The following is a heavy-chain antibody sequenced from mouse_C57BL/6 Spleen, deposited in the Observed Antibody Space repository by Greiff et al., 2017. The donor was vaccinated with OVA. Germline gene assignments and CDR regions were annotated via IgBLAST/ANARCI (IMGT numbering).Heavy chain of an antibody. D-gene: IGHD2-12*01. J-gene: IGHJ2*01. CDR3: ARSTRYGDYFDY. V-gene: IGHV1-53*01. CDR1: GYTFTSYW. Sequence: QVQLKQPGTELVKPGASVKLSCKASGYTFTSYWMHWVKQRPGQGLEWIGNINPSNGGTNYNEKFKSKATLTVDKSSSTAYMQLSSLTSEDSAVYYCARSTRYGDYFDYWGQGTTLTVSS. CDR2: INPSNGGT.